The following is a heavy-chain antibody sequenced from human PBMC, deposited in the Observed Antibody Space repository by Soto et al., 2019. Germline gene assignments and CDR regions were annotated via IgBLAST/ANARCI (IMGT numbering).Heavy chain of an antibody. Sequence: GSLRLSCAASGFSFSDYAMSWVRQAPGKGLEWVSVISESGGSTHYADSVRGRFTVSRDNSKNSLSLRMNSLRDEDTAVYFCAKRSPYSSGWYSPIFDYWGQGALVTVSS. CDR3: AKRSPYSSGWYSPIFDY. J-gene: IGHJ4*02. CDR1: GFSFSDYA. CDR2: ISESGGST. D-gene: IGHD6-13*01. V-gene: IGHV3-23*01.